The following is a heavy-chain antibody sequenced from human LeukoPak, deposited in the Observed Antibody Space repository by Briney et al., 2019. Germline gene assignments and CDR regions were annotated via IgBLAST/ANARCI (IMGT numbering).Heavy chain of an antibody. V-gene: IGHV3-23*01. J-gene: IGHJ4*02. CDR1: GFTFSNYA. CDR2: IVGSGTLT. CDR3: AKRLPHHFDS. Sequence: PGKSLRLSCAASGFTFSNYAMNWVRQAPGKGLEWVSAIVGSGTLTFYADSVKGRFTISRDNSKNTLYLQMSSLRADDTAVYYCAKRLPHHFDSWGQGTLVTVSS.